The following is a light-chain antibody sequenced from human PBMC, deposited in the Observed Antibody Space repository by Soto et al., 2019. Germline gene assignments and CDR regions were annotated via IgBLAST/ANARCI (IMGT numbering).Light chain of an antibody. J-gene: IGKJ1*01. V-gene: IGKV1-27*01. CDR3: QQHSHWPPWT. Sequence: DFQMTQSPSSLSASVGDRVTITCRASQGIGQYLAWYQQKPGKVPNLLISAASTLQSGIPSRFSGSGSGTDFTLTISNLEPEDFAVYYCQQHSHWPPWTFGQGTKVDIK. CDR2: AAS. CDR1: QGIGQY.